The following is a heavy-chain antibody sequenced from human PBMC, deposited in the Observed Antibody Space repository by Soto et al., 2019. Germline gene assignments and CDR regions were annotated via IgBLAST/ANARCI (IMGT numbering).Heavy chain of an antibody. D-gene: IGHD2-2*01. CDR2: IYWNDDK. CDR3: AHHTITPATNWFDP. Sequence: SGPTLVNPTQTLTLTCTFSGFSLTTSGVGVGWIRQPPGKALEWLALIYWNDDKRYSPSLRGRLTITKDTSKNQVVLAMTNMDPVDTTTYYCAHHTITPATNWFDPWGLGTLVTVSS. CDR1: GFSLTTSGVG. V-gene: IGHV2-5*01. J-gene: IGHJ5*02.